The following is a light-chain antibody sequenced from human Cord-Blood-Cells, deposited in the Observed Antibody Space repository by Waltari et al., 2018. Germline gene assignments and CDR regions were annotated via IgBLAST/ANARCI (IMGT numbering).Light chain of an antibody. CDR2: GKN. CDR1: SLRSYY. CDR3: NSRDSSGNHLV. V-gene: IGLV3-19*01. J-gene: IGLJ2*01. Sequence: SSELTQDPAVSVALGQTVRITSQGDSLRSYYASCYQQKPGQAPVLVIYGKNNRPSGIPDRFSGSSSGNTASLTITGAQAEDEADYYCNSRDSSGNHLVFGGGTKLTVL.